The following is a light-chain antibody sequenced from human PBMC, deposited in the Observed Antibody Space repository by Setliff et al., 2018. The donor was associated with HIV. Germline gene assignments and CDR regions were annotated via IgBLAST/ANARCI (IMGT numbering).Light chain of an antibody. Sequence: QSALAQPASVSGSPGQPITISCTGSRSDIGTYNYVSWYQQRPGKAPKLMIYDVSNRPSGVSDRFSGSKSGNTASLTISGVQAEDEADYYCSSYTTSSTRVLGTGTKVTVL. J-gene: IGLJ1*01. CDR3: SSYTTSSTRV. CDR2: DVS. CDR1: RSDIGTYNY. V-gene: IGLV2-14*01.